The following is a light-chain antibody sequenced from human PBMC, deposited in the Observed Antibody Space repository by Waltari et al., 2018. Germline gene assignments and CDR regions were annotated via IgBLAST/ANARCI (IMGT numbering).Light chain of an antibody. V-gene: IGKV4-1*01. CDR2: WAS. J-gene: IGKJ3*01. CDR3: QQYYNTPFT. Sequence: DIVMTQSPDSLAVSLGERATINCKSSPSVLYSSNNKNYLTWYQQKPGQPPKLLIYWASTRESGVPDRFSGSGSGTDFTLTINSLQAEDVAVYYCQQYYNTPFTFAPGTKVEFK. CDR1: PSVLYSSNNKNY.